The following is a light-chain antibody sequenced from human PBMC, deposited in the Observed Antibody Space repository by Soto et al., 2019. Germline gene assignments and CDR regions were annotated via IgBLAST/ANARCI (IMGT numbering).Light chain of an antibody. J-gene: IGKJ1*01. CDR1: QSVSSN. Sequence: EIVMTQSPATLSVSPGERATLSCRASQSVSSNLAWYQQKPGQAPRLLIYGASTRATGIPARFSGSGSGTEFTLTISSLQSEDFAVYYCQHYSRTLPWTFGQGTKVEIK. CDR3: QHYSRTLPWT. CDR2: GAS. V-gene: IGKV3-15*01.